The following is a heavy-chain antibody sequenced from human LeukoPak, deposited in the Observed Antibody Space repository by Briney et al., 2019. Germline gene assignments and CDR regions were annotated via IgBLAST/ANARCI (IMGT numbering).Heavy chain of an antibody. D-gene: IGHD2-2*01. CDR2: IRYDGSNK. V-gene: IGHV3-30*02. J-gene: IGHJ5*02. Sequence: GGSLRLSCAASGFTFSSYGMHWVRQAPGKGLEWVAFIRYDGSNKYYADSVKGRFTISRDNSKNTLYLQMNSLRAEDTAVYYCAKDPYIVVVPAASTDWFDPWGQGTLVTVSS. CDR1: GFTFSSYG. CDR3: AKDPYIVVVPAASTDWFDP.